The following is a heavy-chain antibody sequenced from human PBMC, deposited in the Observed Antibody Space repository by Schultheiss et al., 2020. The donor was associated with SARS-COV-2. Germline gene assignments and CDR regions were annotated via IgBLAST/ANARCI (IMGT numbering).Heavy chain of an antibody. CDR1: GFTFSSYA. V-gene: IGHV3-23*01. CDR2: ISGSGGST. CDR3: ARDRGLLWFGELPFRYYGMDV. Sequence: GGSLRLSCAASGFTFSSYAMSWVRQAPGKGLEWVSAISGSGGSTYYADSVKGRFTISRDNAKNSLYLQMNSLRAEDTAVYYCARDRGLLWFGELPFRYYGMDVWGQGTTGTVSS. J-gene: IGHJ6*02. D-gene: IGHD3-10*01.